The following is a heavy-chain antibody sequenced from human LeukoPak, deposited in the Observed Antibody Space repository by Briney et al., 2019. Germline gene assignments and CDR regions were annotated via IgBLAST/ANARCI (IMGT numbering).Heavy chain of an antibody. CDR1: GFTFSDYW. Sequence: GGSLRLSCAASGFTFSDYWMSWVRQPPGKGLEWVVNITPDGSEKYYVDSVWGRFTISRDNAKNSLYLQMNSLRAEDTAVYYCARGNGIDYWGQGTLVTVSS. CDR2: ITPDGSEK. CDR3: ARGNGIDY. V-gene: IGHV3-7*01. D-gene: IGHD1-1*01. J-gene: IGHJ4*02.